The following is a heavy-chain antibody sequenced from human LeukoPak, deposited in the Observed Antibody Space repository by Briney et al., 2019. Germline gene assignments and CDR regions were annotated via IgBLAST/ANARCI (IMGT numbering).Heavy chain of an antibody. CDR3: ARALYDFWSGHRLVQIGDAFDI. V-gene: IGHV3-48*01. J-gene: IGHJ3*02. CDR1: GFTFSSYS. CDR2: ISSSSSTT. Sequence: QSGGSLRLSCAASGFTFSSYSMNWVRQAPGKGLEWVSYISSSSSTTYYADSVKGRFTISRDNAKNSLYLQMNSLRAEDTAVYYCARALYDFWSGHRLVQIGDAFDIWGQGTMVTVSS. D-gene: IGHD3-3*01.